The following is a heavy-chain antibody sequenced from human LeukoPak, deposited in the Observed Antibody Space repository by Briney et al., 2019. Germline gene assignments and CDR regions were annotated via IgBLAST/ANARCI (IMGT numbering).Heavy chain of an antibody. CDR3: ARRSSSWYDFNY. CDR2: INPNSGGT. J-gene: IGHJ4*02. CDR1: GYTFTGYY. D-gene: IGHD6-13*01. Sequence: ASVKVSCKASGYTFTGYYLHWVRQAPGQGLEWMGWINPNSGGTNYAQKFQGRVTMTRDTSITTAYMELSRLRSDDSAVYYCARRSSSWYDFNYWGQGTLVTVSS. V-gene: IGHV1-2*02.